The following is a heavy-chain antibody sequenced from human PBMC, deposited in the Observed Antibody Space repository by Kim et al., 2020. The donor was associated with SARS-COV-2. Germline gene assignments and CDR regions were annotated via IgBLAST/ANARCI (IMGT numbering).Heavy chain of an antibody. J-gene: IGHJ4*02. V-gene: IGHV3-23*01. CDR2: ISHTGDIT. CDR1: GFTFSSYG. D-gene: IGHD4-17*01. Sequence: GGSLRLSCAGSGFTFSSYGMSWVRQAPGKGLEWVSAISHTGDITDYADSMKGRFTISRDNSKNTVYLQINSPRADDTALYYCAIRGSNYGAYNYWGQGTLVTVSS. CDR3: AIRGSNYGAYNY.